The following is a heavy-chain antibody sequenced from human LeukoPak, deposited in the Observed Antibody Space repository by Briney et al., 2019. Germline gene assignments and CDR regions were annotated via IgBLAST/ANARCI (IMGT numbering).Heavy chain of an antibody. D-gene: IGHD6-13*01. Sequence: GGSLRLSCAASGFTFSSYEMNWVRQAPGKGLEWVSYISSSGSTIYYADSVKGRFTISRDNAKNSLHLQMNSLRAEDTAVYYCAREIRYSSDYWGQGTLVTVSS. V-gene: IGHV3-48*03. CDR3: AREIRYSSDY. J-gene: IGHJ4*02. CDR2: ISSSGSTI. CDR1: GFTFSSYE.